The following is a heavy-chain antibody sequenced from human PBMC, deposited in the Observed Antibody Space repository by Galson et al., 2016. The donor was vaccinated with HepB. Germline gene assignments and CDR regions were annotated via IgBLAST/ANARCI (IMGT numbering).Heavy chain of an antibody. CDR3: ARGRGGNANFDS. CDR2: TSSSGRSI. D-gene: IGHD4-23*01. V-gene: IGHV3-21*01. CDR1: GFIFSGYS. Sequence: SLRLSCAASGFIFSGYSMNWVRQAPGKGLEWVSSTSSSGRSISYADSVKGRFTISRDNAMNSLYLQMNSLRAEDTAVYYCARGRGGNANFDSWGQGTLVTVSS. J-gene: IGHJ4*02.